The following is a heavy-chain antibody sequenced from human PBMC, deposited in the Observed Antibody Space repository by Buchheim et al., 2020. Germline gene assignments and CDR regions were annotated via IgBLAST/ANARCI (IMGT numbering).Heavy chain of an antibody. CDR3: ARGKSGYYSYYFDY. CDR2: IYYSGST. D-gene: IGHD3-22*01. J-gene: IGHJ4*02. Sequence: QLQLQESGPGLVKPSETLSLTCTVSGGSISSSSYYWGWIRQPPGKGLEWIGSIYYSGSTYYNPSLKSRVTISVDTSKNQFSLKMSSVTAADTAVYYCARGKSGYYSYYFDYWGQGTL. V-gene: IGHV4-39*01. CDR1: GGSISSSSYY.